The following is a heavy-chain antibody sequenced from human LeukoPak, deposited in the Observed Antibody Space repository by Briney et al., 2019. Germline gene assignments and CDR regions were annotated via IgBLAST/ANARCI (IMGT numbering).Heavy chain of an antibody. CDR3: ARSGFPDAFDI. J-gene: IGHJ3*02. Sequence: PSETLSLTCTVSGGSISSSSYYWGWIRQPPGKGLEWIGKIYYSGSTYYNPSLKSRVTISVDTSKNQFSLKLSSVTAADTAVYYCARSGFPDAFDIWGQGTMVTVSS. V-gene: IGHV4-39*01. D-gene: IGHD1-26*01. CDR2: IYYSGST. CDR1: GGSISSSSYY.